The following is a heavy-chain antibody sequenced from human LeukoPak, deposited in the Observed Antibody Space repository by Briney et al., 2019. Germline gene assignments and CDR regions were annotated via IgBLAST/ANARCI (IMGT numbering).Heavy chain of an antibody. V-gene: IGHV1-24*01. D-gene: IGHD2-2*01. CDR1: GYTLTELS. CDR3: ASPLGYCSSTSCSDAFDI. Sequence: ASVRVSCKVSGYTLTELSMHWVGQAPGKGLEWMGGFDPEDGETIYAQKFQGRVTMTEDTSTATAYMELSSLSSEDTAVYYCASPLGYCSSTSCSDAFDIWGQGTMVTVSS. CDR2: FDPEDGET. J-gene: IGHJ3*02.